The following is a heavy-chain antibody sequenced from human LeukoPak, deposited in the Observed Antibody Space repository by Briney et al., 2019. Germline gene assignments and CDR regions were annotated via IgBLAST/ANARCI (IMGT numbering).Heavy chain of an antibody. V-gene: IGHV4-34*01. CDR2: INHSGSS. J-gene: IGHJ5*02. CDR1: GGSISRYY. Sequence: SETLSLTCTVSGGSISRYYWSWIRQPPGKGLEWIGEINHSGSSNYSPSLKSRVTISLDTSKNQFSLKLTSITAADTAVYYCARGPMRSWFDPWGQGTLVTVSS. CDR3: ARGPMRSWFDP.